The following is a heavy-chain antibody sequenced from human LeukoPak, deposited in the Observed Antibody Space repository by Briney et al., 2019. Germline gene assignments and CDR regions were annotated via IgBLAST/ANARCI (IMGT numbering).Heavy chain of an antibody. CDR2: ISGYQGNT. CDR1: GYTFTSFG. Sequence: ASVKVSCKASGYTFTSFGIGWVRQAPGQGLEWMGWISGYQGNTNYAQRFQGRVTMTTDTSTNTAYMELRSLRSDDTAVYYCARSGDGNWFDPWGQGTLVTVSS. J-gene: IGHJ5*02. CDR3: ARSGDGNWFDP. D-gene: IGHD7-27*01. V-gene: IGHV1-18*04.